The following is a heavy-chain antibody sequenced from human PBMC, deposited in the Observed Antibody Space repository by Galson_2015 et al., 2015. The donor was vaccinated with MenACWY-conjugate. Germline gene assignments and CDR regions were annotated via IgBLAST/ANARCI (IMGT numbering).Heavy chain of an antibody. CDR1: GFTSSSFW. D-gene: IGHD2-21*01. V-gene: IGHV3-7*03. CDR2: IKQDGSEK. Sequence: SLRLSCAASGFTSSSFWMSWVRQAPGKGLECVANIKQDGSEKYYVDSVKGRFTISRDNAQNSLYLQINSLRAEDTAVYYCARGGATGGALRYWGQGTLVTVSS. J-gene: IGHJ4*02. CDR3: ARGGATGGALRY.